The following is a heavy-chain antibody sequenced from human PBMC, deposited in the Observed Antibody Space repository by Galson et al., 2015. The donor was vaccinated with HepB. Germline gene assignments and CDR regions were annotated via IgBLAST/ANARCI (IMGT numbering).Heavy chain of an antibody. CDR1: GFTFSDNW. CDR2: IKQDGSET. D-gene: IGHD2-21*02. CDR3: ATRRGGGPAVTGGLDY. J-gene: IGHJ4*02. V-gene: IGHV3-7*03. Sequence: SLRLSCATSGFTFSDNWMTWVCQTPGKGLEWVANIKQDGSETYYVDSVKGRFTISRDNVKNSLFLLMNSLRAEDTALYYCATRRGGGPAVTGGLDYWGQGTLVTVSS.